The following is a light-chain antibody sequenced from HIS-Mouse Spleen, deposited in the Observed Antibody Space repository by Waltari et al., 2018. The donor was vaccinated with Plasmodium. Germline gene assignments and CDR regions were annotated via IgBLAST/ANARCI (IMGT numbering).Light chain of an antibody. Sequence: QLVLTQSPSASASLGASVKLTCTLSSGHRSYAIPWHQQQPEKGPRYLMKLNSDGSHSKGDGIPDRFSGSSSGAERYLTISSLQSEDEADYYCQTWGTGMGVFGGGTKLTVL. V-gene: IGLV4-69*01. CDR2: LNSDGSH. CDR1: SGHRSYA. J-gene: IGLJ2*01. CDR3: QTWGTGMGV.